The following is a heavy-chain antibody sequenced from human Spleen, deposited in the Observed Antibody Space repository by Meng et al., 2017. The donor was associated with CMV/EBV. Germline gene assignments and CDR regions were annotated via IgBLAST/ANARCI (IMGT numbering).Heavy chain of an antibody. CDR1: YTFTSYG. Sequence: YTFTSYGISWVRQAPGQGLEWMGWISAYNGNTNYAQKLQGRVTMTTDTSTSTAYMELRSLRSDDTAVYYCARVLGYCSSTSCRKGFVPWGQGTLVTVSS. D-gene: IGHD2-2*01. V-gene: IGHV1-18*01. CDR2: ISAYNGNT. CDR3: ARVLGYCSSTSCRKGFVP. J-gene: IGHJ5*02.